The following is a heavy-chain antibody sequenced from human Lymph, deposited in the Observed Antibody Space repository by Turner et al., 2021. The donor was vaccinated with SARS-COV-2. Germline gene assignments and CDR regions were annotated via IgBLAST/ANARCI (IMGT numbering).Heavy chain of an antibody. CDR2: IYPGDSDT. Sequence: EVQLVQSGAEGKKPGESLKIPCKASGYSFPTYWVGWVRQSLGRGLEWMGIIYPGDSDTRYSPSFQGQVTISAGKSISTACLQWSSLKASDTAMYYCARLPIARGYSGYDFYYFGYWGQGTLVTVSS. J-gene: IGHJ4*02. D-gene: IGHD5-12*01. CDR1: GYSFPTYW. CDR3: ARLPIARGYSGYDFYYFGY. V-gene: IGHV5-51*01.